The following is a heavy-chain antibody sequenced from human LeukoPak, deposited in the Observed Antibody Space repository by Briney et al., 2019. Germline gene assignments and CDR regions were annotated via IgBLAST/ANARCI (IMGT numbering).Heavy chain of an antibody. CDR2: ISYDGTNK. V-gene: IGHV3-30*04. Sequence: GKSLRLSCAASGFTFSNFAMHWVRQAPGKGLEWVAVISYDGTNKYYADSVKGRFIISRDNSNNTLYLQNNSLKAEDTAVYYCARNLDGGHNDGLDIWGQGTMVTVSS. CDR1: GFTFSNFA. J-gene: IGHJ3*02. CDR3: ARNLDGGHNDGLDI. D-gene: IGHD2-15*01.